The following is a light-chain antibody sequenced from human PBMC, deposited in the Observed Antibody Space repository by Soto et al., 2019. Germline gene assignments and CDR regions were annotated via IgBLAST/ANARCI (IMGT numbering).Light chain of an antibody. Sequence: DVQITQSPSSLSAFVGDRVTITCRASQGIAPYLAWFQQKPGKVPKLLIYATSTLQSGVLSRCSGSGSGKDFTITVTSLQPEDVGTYYCQKYNSAPLTFGGGTKVEIK. V-gene: IGKV1-27*01. CDR1: QGIAPY. CDR3: QKYNSAPLT. CDR2: ATS. J-gene: IGKJ4*01.